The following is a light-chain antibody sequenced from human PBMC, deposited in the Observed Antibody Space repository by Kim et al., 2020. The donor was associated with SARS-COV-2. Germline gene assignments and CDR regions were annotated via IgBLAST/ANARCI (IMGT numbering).Light chain of an antibody. CDR1: ALPKQY. J-gene: IGLJ3*02. V-gene: IGLV3-25*03. Sequence: VSPGQTARITCSGDALPKQYAYWYQQKPGEAPVLVIYKDSERPSGIPERFSGSSSGTTVTLTISGVQAEDEADYYCQSADSSGTWVFGGGTKLTVL. CDR2: KDS. CDR3: QSADSSGTWV.